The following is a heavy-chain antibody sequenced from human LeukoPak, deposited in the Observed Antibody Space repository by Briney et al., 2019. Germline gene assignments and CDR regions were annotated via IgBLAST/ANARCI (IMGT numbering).Heavy chain of an antibody. V-gene: IGHV4-59*01. CDR3: ARTYYDILTGYYYRFDP. CDR2: IYYSGST. CDR1: GGSISSYY. Sequence: SETLSLTCTVSGGSISSYYWSWIRQPPGKGLEWIGYIYYSGSTNYNPSLKSRVTISVDTSKNQFSLKLSSVTAADTAVYYCARTYYDILTGYYYRFDPWGQGTLVTVSS. D-gene: IGHD3-9*01. J-gene: IGHJ5*02.